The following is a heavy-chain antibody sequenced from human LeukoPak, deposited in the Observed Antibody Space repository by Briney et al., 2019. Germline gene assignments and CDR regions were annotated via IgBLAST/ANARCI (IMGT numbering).Heavy chain of an antibody. CDR1: GGSVSSGSYY. Sequence: SETLSLTCTVPGGSVSSGSYYWSWIRQPPGKGLEWIGYIYYSGSTNYNPSLKSRVTISVDTSKNQFSLKLSSVTAADTAVYYCARRPNSSGWYYFGQGTLVTVSS. CDR2: IYYSGST. J-gene: IGHJ4*02. CDR3: ARRPNSSGWYY. V-gene: IGHV4-61*01. D-gene: IGHD6-19*01.